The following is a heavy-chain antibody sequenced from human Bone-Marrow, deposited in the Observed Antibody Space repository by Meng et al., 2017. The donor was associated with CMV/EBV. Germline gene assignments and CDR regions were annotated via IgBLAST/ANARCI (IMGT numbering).Heavy chain of an antibody. CDR1: GFTFSSYA. D-gene: IGHD6-19*01. J-gene: IGHJ4*02. V-gene: IGHV3-30-3*01. CDR3: ARVRIAVAPCAY. CDR2: ISYDGSNK. Sequence: GESLKISCAASGFTFSSYAMHWVRQAPGKGLEWVAVISYDGSNKYYADSVKGRFTISRDNSKNTLYLQMNSLRAEDTAVYYCARVRIAVAPCAYWGQGARVTCSS.